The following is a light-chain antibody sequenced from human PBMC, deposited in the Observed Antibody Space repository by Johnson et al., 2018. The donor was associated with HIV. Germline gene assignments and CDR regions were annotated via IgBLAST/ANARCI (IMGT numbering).Light chain of an antibody. CDR1: ISNIGTNY. CDR2: ENN. J-gene: IGLJ1*01. CDR3: GTWDSSLSAHYV. V-gene: IGLV1-51*02. Sequence: QSVLTQPPSVSAAPGQKVTVSCSGSISNIGTNYVSWYQHLPGTAPKLLIYENNKRPSGIPDRFSGSKSGTSATLGITGLQTGDEADYYCGTWDSSLSAHYVFGTGTKITVL.